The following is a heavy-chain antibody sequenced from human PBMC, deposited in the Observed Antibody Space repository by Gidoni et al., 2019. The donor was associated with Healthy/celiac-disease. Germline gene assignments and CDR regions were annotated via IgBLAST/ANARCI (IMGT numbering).Heavy chain of an antibody. Sequence: QLQLQESGPGLVKPSETLSLTCTVSGGSLSSSSYYWGWVRQPPGKGLEWIGSIYYSGSTYYNPSLKSRVTISVDTSKNQFSLKLSSVTAADTAVYYCASFPKGYDYWGQGTLVTVSS. J-gene: IGHJ4*02. D-gene: IGHD5-12*01. V-gene: IGHV4-39*01. CDR3: ASFPKGYDY. CDR2: IYYSGST. CDR1: GGSLSSSSYY.